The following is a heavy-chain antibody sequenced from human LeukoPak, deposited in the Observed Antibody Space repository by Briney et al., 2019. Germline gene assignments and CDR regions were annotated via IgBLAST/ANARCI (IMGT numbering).Heavy chain of an antibody. CDR3: ARARVPGGSCPGY. CDR1: GFTFSSYA. CDR2: ISYDGSNK. V-gene: IGHV3-30*04. D-gene: IGHD2-15*01. J-gene: IGHJ4*02. Sequence: PGGSLRLSCAASGFTFSSYAMHWVRQAPGKGLEWVAVISYDGSNKYYADSVKGRFTISRDNSKNTLYLQMNSLRAEDTAVYYCARARVPGGSCPGYWGQGTLVTVSS.